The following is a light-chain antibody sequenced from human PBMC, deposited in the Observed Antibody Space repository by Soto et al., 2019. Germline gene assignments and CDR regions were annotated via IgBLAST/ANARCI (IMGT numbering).Light chain of an antibody. CDR1: SSDVGGYNF. CDR3: SSYTSSTPLGYV. J-gene: IGLJ1*01. CDR2: EVS. Sequence: QSVLTQPASVSGSPGQSITISCTGTSSDVGGYNFVSWYQQHPGKAPKLMIYEVSNRPSGVSNRFSGSKSGNTASLTISGLQAADEADYYCSSYTSSTPLGYVFGTGTKLTVL. V-gene: IGLV2-14*01.